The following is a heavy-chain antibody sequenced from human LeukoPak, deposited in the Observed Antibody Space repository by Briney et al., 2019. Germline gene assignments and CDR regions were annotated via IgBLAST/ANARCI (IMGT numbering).Heavy chain of an antibody. CDR2: IKQDRSEK. J-gene: IGHJ4*02. V-gene: IGHV3-7*01. Sequence: GGSLRLSCAASGFTFSRYWMSWVRQAPGKGLEWVANIKQDRSEKYYVDSAKGRFTISKDNAKNSLYLQMNSLRAEDTAVYYCARLLVYNSGGEAFDHWGQGTLVTVSS. CDR3: ARLLVYNSGGEAFDH. CDR1: GFTFSRYW. D-gene: IGHD1-20*01.